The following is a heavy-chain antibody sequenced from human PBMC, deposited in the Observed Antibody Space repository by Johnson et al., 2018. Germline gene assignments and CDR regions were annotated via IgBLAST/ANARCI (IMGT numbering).Heavy chain of an antibody. D-gene: IGHD1-7*01. J-gene: IGHJ6*04. V-gene: IGHV1-69*01. Sequence: QVQLQESGAEVKKPGASVKISCKASGYTFTSYYMHWVRQAPGQGLEWMGGIIPIFGPPNSAQKFPGRGTITADESTTTACMAQSSLRSEDTAVCFCARGSTTGHYYSRDSWGDGATVTVSS. CDR1: GYTFTSYY. CDR3: ARGSTTGHYYSRDS. CDR2: IIPIFGPP.